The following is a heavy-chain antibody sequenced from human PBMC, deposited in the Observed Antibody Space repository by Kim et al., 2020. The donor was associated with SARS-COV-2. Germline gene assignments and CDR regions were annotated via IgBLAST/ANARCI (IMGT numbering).Heavy chain of an antibody. D-gene: IGHD3-16*01. CDR3: ARGGGTYYSYGMDV. J-gene: IGHJ6*02. Sequence: GGSLRLSCAASGFTFSSYGMHWVRQAPGKGLEWVAVIWYDGSNKYYADSVKGRFTISRDNSKNTLYLQMNSLTAEDTAVYYCARGGGTYYSYGMDVWCQG. CDR2: IWYDGSNK. V-gene: IGHV3-33*01. CDR1: GFTFSSYG.